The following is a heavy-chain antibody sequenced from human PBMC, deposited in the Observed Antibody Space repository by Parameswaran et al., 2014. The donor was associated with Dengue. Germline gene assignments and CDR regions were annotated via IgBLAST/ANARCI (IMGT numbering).Heavy chain of an antibody. J-gene: IGHJ4*01. CDR2: ISPYNGDT. CDR3: ARHQGTVAGLFDY. D-gene: IGHD6-19*01. Sequence: WVRQAPGQGLEWMGWISPYNGDTTYAESFQGRVTVTTDTSTNTVYMAMRGLTSDDTAVYYCARHQGTVAGLFDYWARNLVTVSS. V-gene: IGHV1-18*01.